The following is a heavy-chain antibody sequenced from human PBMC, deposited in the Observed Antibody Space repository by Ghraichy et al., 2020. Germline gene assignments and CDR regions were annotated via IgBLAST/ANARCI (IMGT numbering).Heavy chain of an antibody. CDR1: GYSISSGYY. V-gene: IGHV4-38-2*01. Sequence: SETLSLTCAVSGYSISSGYYWGWIRQPPGKGLEWIGSIYHSGSTYYNPSLKSRVTISVDTSKNQFSLKLSSVTAADTAVYYCARGGMRTRDGYNWWGQGTLVTVSS. CDR3: ARGGMRTRDGYNW. CDR2: IYHSGST. J-gene: IGHJ4*02. D-gene: IGHD5-24*01.